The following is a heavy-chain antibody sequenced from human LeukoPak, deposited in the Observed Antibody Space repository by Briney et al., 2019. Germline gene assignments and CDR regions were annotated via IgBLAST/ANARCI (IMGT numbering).Heavy chain of an antibody. Sequence: PGGSLRLSCAASGFIFSSHGMNWVRQAPGKGLEWVSGISPSGDITYYADSVKGRFTISRDNSKNTVYLQMNSLRAEDTAVYYCARGDCNGGSCYLSLTTIDYWGQGTLVTVSS. D-gene: IGHD2-15*01. CDR3: ARGDCNGGSCYLSLTTIDY. V-gene: IGHV3-23*01. J-gene: IGHJ4*02. CDR1: GFIFSSHG. CDR2: ISPSGDIT.